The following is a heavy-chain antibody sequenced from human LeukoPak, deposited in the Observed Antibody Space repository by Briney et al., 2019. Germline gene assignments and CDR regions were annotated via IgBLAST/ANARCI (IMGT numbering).Heavy chain of an antibody. CDR3: ARVPHNSIDY. V-gene: IGHV1-8*03. CDR2: MNPNSSNT. CDR1: GYTFTSYD. J-gene: IGHJ4*02. Sequence: ASVKVSCKASGYTFTSYDINWVRQATGQGLEWMGWMNPNSSNTGYAQKFQGRVTITRNTSISTAYMELSSLRSEDTAVYYCARVPHNSIDYWGQGTLVTASS. D-gene: IGHD1-20*01.